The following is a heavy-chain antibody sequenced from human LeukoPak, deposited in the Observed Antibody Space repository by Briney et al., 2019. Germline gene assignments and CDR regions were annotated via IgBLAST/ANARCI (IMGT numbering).Heavy chain of an antibody. CDR1: GGSISSYY. CDR2: IYYSGST. D-gene: IGHD1-1*01. Sequence: SETLSLTCTVSGGSISSYYGRWIRQPPGKELEWIGYIYYSGSTNYSPSLKSRVTISVDTPKNQCSLKLSSVTAADTAVYYCAREGEGGTYWYFDLWGRGTLVTVSS. J-gene: IGHJ2*01. CDR3: AREGEGGTYWYFDL. V-gene: IGHV4-59*01.